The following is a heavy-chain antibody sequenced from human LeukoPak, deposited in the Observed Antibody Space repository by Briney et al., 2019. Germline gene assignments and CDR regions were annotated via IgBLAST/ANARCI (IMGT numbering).Heavy chain of an antibody. D-gene: IGHD3-9*01. CDR1: GFTFSSYS. CDR2: ISSSSGYI. CDR3: ARDEYYDILTGSRPDY. J-gene: IGHJ4*02. Sequence: PGGSLRLSCAASGFTFSSYSMNWVRQAPGKGLEWVSSISSSSGYIYYADSVKGRFTISRDNAKNSLYLQMNSLRAEDTAVYYCARDEYYDILTGSRPDYWGQGTLVTVSS. V-gene: IGHV3-21*01.